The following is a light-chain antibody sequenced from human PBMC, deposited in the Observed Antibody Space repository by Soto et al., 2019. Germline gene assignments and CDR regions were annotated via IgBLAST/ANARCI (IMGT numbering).Light chain of an antibody. Sequence: QSVLTQPPSASGTPGQRVTISCSGSSSNIGSNTVNWYQQLPGTAPKLLIYNTNQRPSGVPDRFSGSKSGTSASLAISGLQSEDEAEYYCAAWDDSLSGWVFGGGTQRTVL. CDR2: NTN. J-gene: IGLJ3*02. CDR1: SSNIGSNT. V-gene: IGLV1-44*01. CDR3: AAWDDSLSGWV.